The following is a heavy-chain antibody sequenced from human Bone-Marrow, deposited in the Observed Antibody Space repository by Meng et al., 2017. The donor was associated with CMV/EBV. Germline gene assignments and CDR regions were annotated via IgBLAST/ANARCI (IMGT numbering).Heavy chain of an antibody. CDR3: ARDGGDLSTSMLFVKDY. CDR2: ISAYNGNT. V-gene: IGHV1-18*01. D-gene: IGHD2-2*01. CDR1: YTFTSYG. Sequence: YTFTSYGSSWVRQAPGQGLEWMGGISAYNGNTNEAQKLQGRVTMTTDTSTSTAYMELRSLRSDDTAVYYCARDGGDLSTSMLFVKDYWGQGTLVTVSS. J-gene: IGHJ4*02.